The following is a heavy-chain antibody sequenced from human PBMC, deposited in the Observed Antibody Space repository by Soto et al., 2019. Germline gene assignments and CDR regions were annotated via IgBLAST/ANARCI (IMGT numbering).Heavy chain of an antibody. CDR3: ARDLEPIAVAGTTFYYFDY. Sequence: ASVKVSCKASGYTFTSYYMHWVRQAPGQGLEWMGIINPSGGSTSYAQKFQGRVAMTRDTSTSTVYMELSSLRSEDTAVYYCARDLEPIAVAGTTFYYFDYWGQGTLVTVSS. D-gene: IGHD6-19*01. CDR2: INPSGGST. CDR1: GYTFTSYY. J-gene: IGHJ4*02. V-gene: IGHV1-46*01.